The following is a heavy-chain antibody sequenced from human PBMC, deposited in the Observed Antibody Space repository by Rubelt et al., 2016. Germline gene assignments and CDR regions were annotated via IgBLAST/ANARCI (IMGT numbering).Heavy chain of an antibody. CDR3: ATFSSLCYLGV. CDR1: GDTFSTYG. CDR2: IIVDFGTT. Sequence: QVQLLQSGAEVKKPGSSVKVSCRASGDTFSTYGISWVRQAPGQGLEWMGGIIVDFGTTDYAEKVQGRVPITADESRSKAYMGLRRLRSEETAVYYCATFSSLCYLGVWGKGAAVIVSS. V-gene: IGHV1-69*01. J-gene: IGHJ6*03. D-gene: IGHD3-16*01.